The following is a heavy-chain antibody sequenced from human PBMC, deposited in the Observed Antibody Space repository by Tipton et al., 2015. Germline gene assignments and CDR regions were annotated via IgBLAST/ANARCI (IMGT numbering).Heavy chain of an antibody. V-gene: IGHV4-59*01. D-gene: IGHD1-7*01. CDR3: ARGGSYRWNYVNGFDY. J-gene: IGHJ4*02. CDR1: VGSISNNY. CDR2: ISFSGTT. Sequence: TLSLTCSVSVGSISNNYWSWIRQSPGKGLEWIGYISFSGTTNYNPSLGSRVTISLDTSKNQFSLRLISLTAADTAVYYCARGGSYRWNYVNGFDYWGQGTQVTVSS.